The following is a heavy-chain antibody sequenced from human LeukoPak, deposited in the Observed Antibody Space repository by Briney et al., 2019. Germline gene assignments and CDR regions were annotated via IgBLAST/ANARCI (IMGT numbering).Heavy chain of an antibody. V-gene: IGHV4-59*01. D-gene: IGHD3-10*01. J-gene: IGHJ3*02. CDR2: IYFSGST. Sequence: SETLSLTCTVSGASITRYYWGWIRQPPGKGLEWIGYIYFSGSTNYNPTLKSRVTISVDTSKNLYSLELRSVTPADTAVYYCARLGFGSGTNKALDIWGQGTMVTGSS. CDR3: ARLGFGSGTNKALDI. CDR1: GASITRYY.